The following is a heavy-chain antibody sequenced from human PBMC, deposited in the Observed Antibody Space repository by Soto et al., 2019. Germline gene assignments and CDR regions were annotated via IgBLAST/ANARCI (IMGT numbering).Heavy chain of an antibody. CDR3: AADSYMGVAAPGGMDV. J-gene: IGHJ6*02. D-gene: IGHD3-3*01. V-gene: IGHV1-8*01. CDR1: GYTFTSYD. Sequence: ASVKVSCKASGYTFTSYDINWVRQATGQGLEWMGWMNPNSGNTAYAQKFQGRVTMTRNTSISTAYMELSSLRSEDTAVYYCAADSYMGVAAPGGMDVWGQGTTVTVS. CDR2: MNPNSGNT.